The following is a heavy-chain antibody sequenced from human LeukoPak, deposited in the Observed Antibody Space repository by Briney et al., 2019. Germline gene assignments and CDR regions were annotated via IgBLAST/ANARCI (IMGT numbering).Heavy chain of an antibody. V-gene: IGHV3-30-3*01. CDR3: AGGDRYDY. Sequence: GGSLRLSCAASGFTFSSYAMHWVRQAPGRGLEWVAVISYDGSNKYYADSVKGRFTISRDNSKNTLYLQMNSLRAEDTAVYYCAGGDRYDYWGQGTLVTVSS. CDR1: GFTFSSYA. CDR2: ISYDGSNK. J-gene: IGHJ4*02. D-gene: IGHD3-9*01.